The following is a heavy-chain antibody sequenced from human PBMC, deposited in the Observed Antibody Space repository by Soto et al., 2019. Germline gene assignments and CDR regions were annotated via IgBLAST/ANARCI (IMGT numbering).Heavy chain of an antibody. CDR1: GYSFTSYW. V-gene: IGHV5-51*01. CDR3: ARQEGDSSGWPGPYYFDY. Sequence: GESLKISCKGSGYSFTSYWIGWVRQMPGKGLEWMGIIYPGDSDTRYSLSFQGQVTISADKSISTAYLQWSSLKASDTAMYYCARQEGDSSGWPGPYYFDYWGQGTLVTVSS. J-gene: IGHJ4*02. CDR2: IYPGDSDT. D-gene: IGHD6-19*01.